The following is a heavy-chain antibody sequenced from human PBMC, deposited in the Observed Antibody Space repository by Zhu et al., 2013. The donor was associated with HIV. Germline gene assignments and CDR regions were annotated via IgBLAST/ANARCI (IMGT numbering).Heavy chain of an antibody. CDR2: INPNSGGT. CDR1: GYTFTGYY. V-gene: IGHV1-2*02. Sequence: QVQLVQSGAEVKKPGASVKVSCKASGYTFTGYYMHWVRQAPGQGLEWMGWINPNSGGTNYAQKFQGRVTMTRDTSISTAYMELSRLRSDDTAVYYCARVAGYSYGSYYFDYWGQGTLVTVSS. J-gene: IGHJ4*02. CDR3: ARVAGYSYGSYYFDY. D-gene: IGHD5-18*01.